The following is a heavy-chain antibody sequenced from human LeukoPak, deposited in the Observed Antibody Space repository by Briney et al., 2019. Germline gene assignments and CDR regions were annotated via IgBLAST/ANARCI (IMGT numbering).Heavy chain of an antibody. CDR2: ISSNGGST. J-gene: IGHJ4*02. CDR1: GFTFSSYA. V-gene: IGHV3-64*01. Sequence: GGSLRLSCAASGFTFSSYAMSWVRQAPGKGLEYVSAISSNGGSTYYANSVKGRFTISRDNSKNTLYLQMGSLRSEDTAVYFCARARRSDSSWYDYWGQGTLVSVSS. D-gene: IGHD6-13*01. CDR3: ARARRSDSSWYDY.